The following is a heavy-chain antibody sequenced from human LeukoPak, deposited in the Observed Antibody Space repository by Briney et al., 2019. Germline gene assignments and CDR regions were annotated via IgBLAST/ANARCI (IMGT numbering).Heavy chain of an antibody. J-gene: IGHJ4*02. CDR1: GYTFTSYG. CDR2: ISAYNGNT. D-gene: IGHD3-22*01. V-gene: IGHV1-18*01. Sequence: ASVKVSCKASGYTFTSYGISWVRQAPGQGLEWMGWISAYNGNTNYAQKLQGRVTMTTDTSTSTAYMELRSLRSDDTAVYYCARDKYYYDSSGNDYWGQGTLVTVSS. CDR3: ARDKYYYDSSGNDY.